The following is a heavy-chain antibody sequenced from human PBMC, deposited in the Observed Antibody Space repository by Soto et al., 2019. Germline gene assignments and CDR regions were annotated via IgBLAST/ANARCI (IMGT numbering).Heavy chain of an antibody. CDR2: INHSGST. Sequence: QVQLQQWGAGLLKPSETLSLTCAVYGGSFSGYYWSWIRQPPGKGLEWIGEINHSGSTNYNPSLTSRVTISVDTYKNQFSLKLHSVTAADTAVYYCARGLIAAAGTGGLGYWGQGTLVTVSS. CDR3: ARGLIAAAGTGGLGY. CDR1: GGSFSGYY. J-gene: IGHJ4*02. V-gene: IGHV4-34*01. D-gene: IGHD6-13*01.